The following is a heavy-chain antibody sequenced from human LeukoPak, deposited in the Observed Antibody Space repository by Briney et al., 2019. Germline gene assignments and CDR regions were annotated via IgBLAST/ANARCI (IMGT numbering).Heavy chain of an antibody. CDR1: GFTFSKAW. CDR3: TTSGLGYCSTTICFDY. CDR2: IKSNTDGGAT. Sequence: GGSLRLSCAASGFTFSKAWMSWVRQAPGKGLEWVGRIKSNTDGGATDYAAPVKGRFTISRDDSKNTLYLQMNSLKTEDTAVYYCTTSGLGYCSTTICFDYWGQGSLVTVSS. J-gene: IGHJ4*02. D-gene: IGHD2-2*01. V-gene: IGHV3-15*01.